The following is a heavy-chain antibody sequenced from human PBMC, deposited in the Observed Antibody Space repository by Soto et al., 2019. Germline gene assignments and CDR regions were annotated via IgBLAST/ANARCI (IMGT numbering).Heavy chain of an antibody. Sequence: QVQLVQSGPEVKKPGASVKVSCKTSGYTFISYGISWVRQAPGQGLEWMGWISGYNANTNYAQNLQGRVTMTTDTSTSTDYMELRSLRSDDTAMYYCARDEWATVSHLDYWGQGTLVTVSS. J-gene: IGHJ4*02. D-gene: IGHD4-17*01. CDR1: GYTFISYG. CDR2: ISGYNANT. V-gene: IGHV1-18*01. CDR3: ARDEWATVSHLDY.